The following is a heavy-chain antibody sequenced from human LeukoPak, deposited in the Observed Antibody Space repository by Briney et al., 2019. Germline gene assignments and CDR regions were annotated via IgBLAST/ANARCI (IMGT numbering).Heavy chain of an antibody. CDR2: FDPEDGET. J-gene: IGHJ4*02. Sequence: GASVKVSXKVSGYTLTELSMHWVRQAPGKGLEWMGGFDPEDGETIYAQKFQGRVTMTEDTSTDTAYMELSSLRSEDTAVYYCATTGYYDSSGYYSYFDYWGQGTLVTVSS. CDR1: GYTLTELS. V-gene: IGHV1-24*01. CDR3: ATTGYYDSSGYYSYFDY. D-gene: IGHD3-22*01.